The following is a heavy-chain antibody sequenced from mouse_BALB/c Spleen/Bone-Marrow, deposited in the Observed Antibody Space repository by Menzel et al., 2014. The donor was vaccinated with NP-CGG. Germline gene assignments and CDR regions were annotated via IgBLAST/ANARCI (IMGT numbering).Heavy chain of an antibody. D-gene: IGHD1-1*01. CDR3: ASRGDYSYAMDY. J-gene: IGHJ4*01. V-gene: IGHV1-80*01. CDR2: FYPGDGDT. Sequence: CGAELVRPGPSVKISCRSSGYSFSNYWMNWMKQRPGQGLEWIGQFYPGDGDTNYNGKFRGKATLTADKSSSTAYMQLSSLTSEDSAVYFCASRGDYSYAMDYWGQGTSVTVSS. CDR1: GYSFSNYW.